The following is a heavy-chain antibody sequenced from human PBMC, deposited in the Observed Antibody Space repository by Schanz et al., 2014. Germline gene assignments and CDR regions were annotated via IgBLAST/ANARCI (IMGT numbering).Heavy chain of an antibody. CDR1: RYDFRDYY. V-gene: IGHV1-2*06. Sequence: QAQLVQSGAEVKRSGASVKISCKASRYDFRDYYVQWVRQAPGYGLEWVGRMNPKNGATIYAQKLQGRVSMTRDMFTSTAYLEVGSLRHDDTALYYCARVLYFGPGIAYYGVDVWGPGTAVSVS. J-gene: IGHJ6*02. CDR3: ARVLYFGPGIAYYGVDV. D-gene: IGHD3-10*01. CDR2: MNPKNGAT.